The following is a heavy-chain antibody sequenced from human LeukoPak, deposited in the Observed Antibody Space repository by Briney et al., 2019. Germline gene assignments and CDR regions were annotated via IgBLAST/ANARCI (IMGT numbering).Heavy chain of an antibody. V-gene: IGHV1-69*13. D-gene: IGHD6-13*01. J-gene: IGHJ5*02. Sequence: ASVKVSCKASGGTFSSYAISWVRQAPGQGLERMGGIIPIFGTANYAQKFQGRVTITADESTSTAYMELSSLRSEDTAVYYCARTWGMGAAGNGLWFDPWGQGTLVTVSS. CDR2: IIPIFGTA. CDR1: GGTFSSYA. CDR3: ARTWGMGAAGNGLWFDP.